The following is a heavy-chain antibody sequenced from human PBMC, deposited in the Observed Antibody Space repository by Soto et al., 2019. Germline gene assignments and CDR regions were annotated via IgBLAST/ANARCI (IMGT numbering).Heavy chain of an antibody. J-gene: IGHJ6*03. Sequence: ASVKVSCKASGGTFSSYTISWVRHAPGQGLEWMGRIIPILGIANYAQKFQGRVTITADKSTSTAYMELSSLRSEDTAVYYCARGGIAARPNPYYYYYYYMDVWGKGTTVTVSS. V-gene: IGHV1-69*02. CDR2: IIPILGIA. CDR3: ARGGIAARPNPYYYYYYYMDV. CDR1: GGTFSSYT. D-gene: IGHD6-6*01.